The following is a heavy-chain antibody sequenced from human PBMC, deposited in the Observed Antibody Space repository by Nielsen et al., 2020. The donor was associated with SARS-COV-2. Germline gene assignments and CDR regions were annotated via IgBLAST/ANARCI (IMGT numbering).Heavy chain of an antibody. Sequence: GESLKISCAASGFTFSSYSMNWVRQAPGKGLEWVSSISSSSSYIYYADSVKGRFTISRDNAKNSLYLQMNSLRAEDTAVYYCASDVGEIIDYWGQGTLVTVSS. CDR2: ISSSSSYI. CDR3: ASDVGEIIDY. J-gene: IGHJ4*02. CDR1: GFTFSSYS. D-gene: IGHD3-10*01. V-gene: IGHV3-21*04.